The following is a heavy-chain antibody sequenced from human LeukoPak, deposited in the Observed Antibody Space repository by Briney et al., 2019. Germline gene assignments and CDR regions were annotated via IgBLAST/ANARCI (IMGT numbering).Heavy chain of an antibody. CDR1: GFTFSSYE. V-gene: IGHV3-48*03. D-gene: IGHD2-21*01. CDR2: ISSSGSTI. CDR3: ARDQFPRSDP. Sequence: PGGSLRLSCAASGFTFSSYEMNWVRQAPGKGLEWVSYISSSGSTIYYADSVKGRFTISRDNAKNSLYLQMNSLRAEDTAVYYCARDQFPRSDPWGQGTLVTVSS. J-gene: IGHJ5*02.